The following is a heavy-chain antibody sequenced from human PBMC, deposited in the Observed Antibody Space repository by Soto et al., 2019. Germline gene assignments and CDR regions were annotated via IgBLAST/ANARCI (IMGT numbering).Heavy chain of an antibody. Sequence: PGRSLKISCAASGFTFSSYAMCCVLQAPGKGLEWVSAISGSGGSTYYADSVKGRFTISRDNSKNTLYLQMNSLRAEDTAVYYSARTSHLCGYMYGMRHYYEYMDVWGKATPVTVSS. J-gene: IGHJ6*03. CDR3: ARTSHLCGYMYGMRHYYEYMDV. CDR1: GFTFSSYA. V-gene: IGHV3-23*01. CDR2: ISGSGGST. D-gene: IGHD5-18*01.